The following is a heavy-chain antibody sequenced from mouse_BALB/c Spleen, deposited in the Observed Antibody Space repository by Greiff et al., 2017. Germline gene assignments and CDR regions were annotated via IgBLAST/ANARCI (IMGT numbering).Heavy chain of an antibody. CDR1: GYTFTSYT. D-gene: IGHD2-14*01. CDR2: INPSSGYT. CDR3: AREGEFYRYDGDWFAY. J-gene: IGHJ3*01. Sequence: QVQLKQSGAELARPGASVKMSCKASGYTFTSYTMHWVKQRPGQGLEWIGYINPSSGYTNYNQKFKDKATLTADKSSSTAYMQLSSLTSEDSAVYYCAREGEFYRYDGDWFAYWGQGTLVTVAA. V-gene: IGHV1-4*01.